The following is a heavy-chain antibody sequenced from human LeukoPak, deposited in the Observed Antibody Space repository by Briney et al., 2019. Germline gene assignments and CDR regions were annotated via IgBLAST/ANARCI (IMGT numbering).Heavy chain of an antibody. V-gene: IGHV3-74*01. Sequence: GGSLRLACAASGNYWMHWVRQAPGKGLVWVSHINSDGSWTGYADSVKGRFTISKDNAKNTVHLQMNNLRAEDMAVYYCVSFYETNWGRGTLVTVSS. D-gene: IGHD2-2*01. CDR1: GNYW. CDR3: VSFYETN. J-gene: IGHJ4*02. CDR2: INSDGSWT.